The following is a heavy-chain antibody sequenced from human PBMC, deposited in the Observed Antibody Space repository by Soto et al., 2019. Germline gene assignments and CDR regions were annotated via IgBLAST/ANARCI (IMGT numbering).Heavy chain of an antibody. D-gene: IGHD4-17*01. CDR1: GGSISRSSYY. Sequence: QLQLQESGPGLVKPSETLSLTCTVSGGSISRSSYYWGWIRQPPGKGLEWIGSIYYSGSTFYNPSLKSRVTISVDRSKNQFSLKLSSVTAADTAVYYCATFYCDYVSYWGQGTLVTVSS. V-gene: IGHV4-39*01. CDR3: ATFYCDYVSY. CDR2: IYYSGST. J-gene: IGHJ4*02.